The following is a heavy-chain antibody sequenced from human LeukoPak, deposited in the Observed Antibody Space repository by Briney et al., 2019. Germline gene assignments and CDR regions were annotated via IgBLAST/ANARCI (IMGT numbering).Heavy chain of an antibody. V-gene: IGHV3-48*01. CDR3: AKARGSSVYEQFDY. CDR2: ISSSSSTI. D-gene: IGHD5/OR15-5a*01. Sequence: PGGSLRLSCAASGFTFSSYWMHWVRQAPGKGLEWVSYISSSSSTIYYADSVKGRFTISRDNSKNTLYLQMNSLRADDTAVYYCAKARGSSVYEQFDYWGQGTQVTVSP. CDR1: GFTFSSYW. J-gene: IGHJ4*02.